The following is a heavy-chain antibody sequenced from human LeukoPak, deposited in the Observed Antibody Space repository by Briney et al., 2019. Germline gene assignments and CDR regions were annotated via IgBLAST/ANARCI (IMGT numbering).Heavy chain of an antibody. V-gene: IGHV4-34*01. J-gene: IGHJ4*02. CDR1: GGSFSGYY. Sequence: SETLSLTCAVYGGSFSGYYWSWIRQPPGRGLEWIGEINHSGSTNYNPSLKSRVTISVDTSKNQFSLKLSSVTAADTAVYYCARDMVRGTYFDYWGQGTLVTVSS. D-gene: IGHD3-10*01. CDR3: ARDMVRGTYFDY. CDR2: INHSGST.